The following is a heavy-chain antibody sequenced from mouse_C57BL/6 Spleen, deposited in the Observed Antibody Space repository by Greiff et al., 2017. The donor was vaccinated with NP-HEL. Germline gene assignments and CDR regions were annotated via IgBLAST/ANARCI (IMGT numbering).Heavy chain of an antibody. J-gene: IGHJ4*01. CDR2: IYPGDGDT. CDR3: ARTIYYGYDGYAMDY. D-gene: IGHD2-2*01. CDR1: GYAFSSSW. V-gene: IGHV1-82*01. Sequence: LQESGPELVKPGASVKISCKASGYAFSSSWMNWVKQRPGKGLEWIGRIYPGDGDTNYNGKFKGKATLTADKSSSTAYMQLSSLTSEDSAVYFCARTIYYGYDGYAMDYWGQGTSVTVSS.